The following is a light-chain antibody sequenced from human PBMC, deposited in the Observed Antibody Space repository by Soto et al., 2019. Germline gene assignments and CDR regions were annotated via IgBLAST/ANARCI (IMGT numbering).Light chain of an antibody. J-gene: IGKJ4*01. V-gene: IGKV3-15*01. CDR1: QGVGSN. CDR2: AAS. Sequence: EIVMTQSPGTLSVSPGERATLSCRASQGVGSNLAWYQQRPGQAPRLLIYAASTRATDIPARFTGRGSGTEFTLTISSLQSEDFAVYYCQQRYNWPLTFGGGTTVEI. CDR3: QQRYNWPLT.